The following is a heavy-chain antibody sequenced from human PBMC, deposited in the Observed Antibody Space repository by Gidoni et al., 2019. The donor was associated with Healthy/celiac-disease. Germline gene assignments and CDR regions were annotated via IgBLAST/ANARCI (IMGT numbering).Heavy chain of an antibody. V-gene: IGHV3-33*01. D-gene: IGHD3-22*01. J-gene: IGHJ6*02. Sequence: QVQLVESGGGVVQPGRSLRLSCAASGFTFSSYGMHWVRQAPGNGLEWVAVIWNDGSNKYYADSVKGRFTISRDNSKNTLYLQMNSMRAEDTAVYYCAREYYYDSSGYYYYYYGMDVWGQGTTVTVSS. CDR3: AREYYYDSSGYYYYYYGMDV. CDR1: GFTFSSYG. CDR2: IWNDGSNK.